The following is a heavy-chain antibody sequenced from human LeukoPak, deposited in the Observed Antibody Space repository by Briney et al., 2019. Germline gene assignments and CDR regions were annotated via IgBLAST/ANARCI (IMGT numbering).Heavy chain of an antibody. Sequence: GGSLRLSCAASGFTFSSYAMRWVRQAPGKGLEWVAVISYDGSNKYYADSVKGRFTISRDNSKNTLYLQMNSLRAEDTAVYYCARESDYGDSHWGQGTLVTVSS. CDR2: ISYDGSNK. CDR1: GFTFSSYA. J-gene: IGHJ4*02. D-gene: IGHD4-17*01. CDR3: ARESDYGDSH. V-gene: IGHV3-30*01.